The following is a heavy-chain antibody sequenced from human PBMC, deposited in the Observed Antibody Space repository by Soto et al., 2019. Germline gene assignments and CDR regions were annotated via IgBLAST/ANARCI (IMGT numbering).Heavy chain of an antibody. J-gene: IGHJ5*02. Sequence: QEQLVESGGGVVQPGRSLRLSCAASGFTFSSYGMHWVRQVPGEGLEWVAVIWYDGSNKYYADSVKGRFTISRDNSKDTLNLEMNSLRAEDTAVYYCARGGGYYGAGSYFDPWGQGSLVTVSS. CDR2: IWYDGSNK. CDR3: ARGGGYYGAGSYFDP. V-gene: IGHV3-33*01. D-gene: IGHD3-10*01. CDR1: GFTFSSYG.